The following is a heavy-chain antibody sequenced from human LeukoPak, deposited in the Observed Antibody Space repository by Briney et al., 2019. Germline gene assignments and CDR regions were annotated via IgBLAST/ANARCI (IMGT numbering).Heavy chain of an antibody. D-gene: IGHD3-22*01. J-gene: IGHJ5*02. CDR1: GGSISSSSYY. Sequence: SETLSLTCTVSGGSISSSSYYWGWIRQPPGKGLEWIGSIYYSGSTYYNPSLKSRVTISVDTSKNQFSLKLSSVTAADTAVYYCARDLTEHYYYDSSGYYGAWGQGTLVTVSS. V-gene: IGHV4-39*07. CDR2: IYYSGST. CDR3: ARDLTEHYYYDSSGYYGA.